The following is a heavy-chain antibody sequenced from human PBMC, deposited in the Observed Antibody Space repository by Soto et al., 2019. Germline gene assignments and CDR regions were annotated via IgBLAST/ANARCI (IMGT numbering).Heavy chain of an antibody. D-gene: IGHD2-15*01. Sequence: PSRTLSLTCVGSGDTVSSNSVAWNWVRQSPSRGLEWLGRTYYRSRWYSDYAVSVRSRIDINADTSKNQVSLQLNSVTPEDTAVYYCARSEEDSDYYYYRMDVWGQGTTVTVSS. CDR3: ARSEEDSDYYYYRMDV. CDR2: TYYRSRWYS. J-gene: IGHJ6*02. CDR1: GDTVSSNSVA. V-gene: IGHV6-1*01.